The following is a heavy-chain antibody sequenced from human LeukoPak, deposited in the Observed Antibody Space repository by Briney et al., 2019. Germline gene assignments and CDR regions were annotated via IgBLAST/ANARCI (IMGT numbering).Heavy chain of an antibody. CDR3: ARDSFNYYDSSGYYRENWFDP. CDR1: GYTFTGYY. J-gene: IGHJ5*02. V-gene: IGHV1-2*02. CDR2: INPNSGGT. D-gene: IGHD3-22*01. Sequence: ASVTVSCKASGYTFTGYYMHWVRQAPGQGLEWMGWINPNSGGTNYAQKFQGRVTMTRDTPISTAYMELSRLRSDDTAVYYCARDSFNYYDSSGYYRENWFDPWGQGTLVTVSS.